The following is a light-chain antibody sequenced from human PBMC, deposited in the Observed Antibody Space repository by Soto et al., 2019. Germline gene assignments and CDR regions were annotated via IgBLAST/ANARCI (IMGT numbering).Light chain of an antibody. CDR1: QTSSTF. V-gene: IGKV1-5*01. Sequence: DIQLTQSPSTLSASVGDRVTITCRASQTSSTFLAWYQQKPGKAPHLLIYGASSLHSGVPSRFSGSGSGTGFTLANSRLQREDLGAYYWQQYIGLWTFVHGT. CDR3: QQYIGLWT. J-gene: IGKJ1*01. CDR2: GAS.